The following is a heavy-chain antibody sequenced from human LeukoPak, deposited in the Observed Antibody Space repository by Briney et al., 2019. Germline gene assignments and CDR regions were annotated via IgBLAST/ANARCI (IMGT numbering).Heavy chain of an antibody. Sequence: SVKVSCKASGGTFSSYAISWVRQAPGQGLEWMGGIIPIFGTANYAQKFQGRVTITTDESTSAAYMELSSLRSEDTAVYYCARDLGRDGHRGLDYWGQGTLVTVSS. CDR2: IIPIFGTA. V-gene: IGHV1-69*05. CDR1: GGTFSSYA. J-gene: IGHJ4*02. D-gene: IGHD5-24*01. CDR3: ARDLGRDGHRGLDY.